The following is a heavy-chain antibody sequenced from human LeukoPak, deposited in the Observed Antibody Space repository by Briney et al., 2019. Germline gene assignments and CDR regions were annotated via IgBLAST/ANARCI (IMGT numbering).Heavy chain of an antibody. V-gene: IGHV3-23*01. J-gene: IGHJ1*01. Sequence: PGGSLRLSCAASGFTFSSYAMSWVRQAPGMGLEWVSAISGSGGSTYYADSVKGRFTISRDNSKNTLYLQMNSLRAEDTAVYYCAKASPSDSSSWYPSWHWGQGTLVTVSS. CDR2: ISGSGGST. CDR3: AKASPSDSSSWYPSWH. CDR1: GFTFSSYA. D-gene: IGHD6-13*01.